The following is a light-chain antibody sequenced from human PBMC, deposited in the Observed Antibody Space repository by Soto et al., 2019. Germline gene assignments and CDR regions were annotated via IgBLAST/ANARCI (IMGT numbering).Light chain of an antibody. J-gene: IGKJ1*01. V-gene: IGKV3-11*01. CDR1: QSIGSY. Sequence: ETELAQSPGTLSLSPGDRATLSCKASQSIGSYLAWYQHKPGQAPRLLIFDASQRATGIPARFRGSGSGTDFTLSISSLEPEDFAVYYCQQRTDRPPWTFGQGTKVDIK. CDR3: QQRTDRPPWT. CDR2: DAS.